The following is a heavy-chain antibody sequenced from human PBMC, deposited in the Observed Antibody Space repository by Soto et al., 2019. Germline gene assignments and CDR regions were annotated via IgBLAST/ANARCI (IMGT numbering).Heavy chain of an antibody. CDR2: IIPILGIA. CDR3: ATLERAYCGGDC. Sequence: GASVKVSCKASGGTFSSYTISWVRQAPGQGLEWMGRIIPILGIANYAQKFQGRVTITADKSTSTAYMELSSLRSEDTAVYYCATLERAYCGGDCWGQGTLVTVSS. CDR1: GGTFSSYT. D-gene: IGHD2-21*01. V-gene: IGHV1-69*02. J-gene: IGHJ4*02.